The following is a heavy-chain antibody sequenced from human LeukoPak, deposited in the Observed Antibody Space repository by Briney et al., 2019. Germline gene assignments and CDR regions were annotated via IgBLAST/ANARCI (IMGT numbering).Heavy chain of an antibody. D-gene: IGHD3-10*01. J-gene: IGHJ5*02. CDR1: GGSISSSSYY. CDR3: ARGRGVRGVLIGDWFDP. CDR2: IYNSGST. Sequence: SETLSLTCTVSGGSISSSSYYWGWIRQPPGKGLEWIGSIYNSGSTYYNPSLKSRVTISVDTSKNQFSLKLSSVTAADTAVYYCARGRGVRGVLIGDWFDPWGQGTLVTVSS. V-gene: IGHV4-39*07.